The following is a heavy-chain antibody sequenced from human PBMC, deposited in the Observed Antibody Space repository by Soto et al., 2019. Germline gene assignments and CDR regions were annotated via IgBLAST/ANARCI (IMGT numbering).Heavy chain of an antibody. CDR1: GYTFTGYY. V-gene: IGHV1-2*02. Sequence: ASVKVSCKASGYTFTGYYMHWVRQAPGQGLEWMGWINPNSGGTNYAQKFQGRVTMTRDTSISTAYMELSRLRSDDTAVYYCARSLRFLEWSYGMDVWGQGTTVTAP. J-gene: IGHJ6*02. CDR2: INPNSGGT. D-gene: IGHD3-3*01. CDR3: ARSLRFLEWSYGMDV.